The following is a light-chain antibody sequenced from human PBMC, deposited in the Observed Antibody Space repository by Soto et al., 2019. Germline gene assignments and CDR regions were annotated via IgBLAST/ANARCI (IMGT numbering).Light chain of an antibody. CDR3: YSYTSSSTVV. J-gene: IGLJ2*01. V-gene: IGLV2-14*01. CDR2: EVS. Sequence: QSALTQPASVSGSHGQSITISCTGTSSDVGGYKYVSWYHQYPGKAPKLMIYEVSNRPSGVSDRFSGSKSGNTASLTISGLQAEDEGDYYCYSYTSSSTVVFGGGTKVTVL. CDR1: SSDVGGYKY.